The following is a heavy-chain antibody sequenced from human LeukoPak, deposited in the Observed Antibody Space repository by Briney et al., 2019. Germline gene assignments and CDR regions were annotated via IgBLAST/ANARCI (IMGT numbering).Heavy chain of an antibody. CDR1: GYTLTELS. D-gene: IGHD3-9*01. CDR3: ATGLYYDILTGYSDY. J-gene: IGHJ4*02. Sequence: ASVKVSCKVSGYTLTELSMHWVRQAPGKGLEWMGGFDPEDGETIYAQKFQGRVTMTEDTSTDTAYMELSSLRSEDTAVYYCATGLYYDILTGYSDYWGQGTLVTVSS. CDR2: FDPEDGET. V-gene: IGHV1-24*01.